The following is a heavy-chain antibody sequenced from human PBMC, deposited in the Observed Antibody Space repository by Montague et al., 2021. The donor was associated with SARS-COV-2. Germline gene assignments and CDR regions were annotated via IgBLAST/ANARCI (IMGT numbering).Heavy chain of an antibody. Sequence: SETLSLTCAVYGGSLSGYYWSWICQPPGAGREWIAEISHSCSTSSNSSLTRRVPMSVDTSKTKYSLTLSSATATDTAVDYCVRVPYRLLFVPRYYGMDVWGQGTTVTVSS. CDR1: GGSLSGYY. D-gene: IGHD2-2*01. V-gene: IGHV4-34*01. CDR3: VRVPYRLLFVPRYYGMDV. J-gene: IGHJ6*02. CDR2: ISHSCST.